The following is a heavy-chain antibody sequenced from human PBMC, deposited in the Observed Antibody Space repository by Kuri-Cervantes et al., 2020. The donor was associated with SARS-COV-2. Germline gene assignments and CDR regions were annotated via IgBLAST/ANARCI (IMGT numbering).Heavy chain of an antibody. CDR3: ARLGVRIIVVAGTRFDY. J-gene: IGHJ4*02. Sequence: GESLKISCAASGFTFSGYSMSWVRQAPGKGLQWVANIKKDGSEKYYVDSVKGRFTISRDNAKNSLYPQMDSLRAEDTAVYYCARLGVRIIVVAGTRFDYWGQGTLVTVSS. CDR1: GFTFSGYS. V-gene: IGHV3-7*01. CDR2: IKKDGSEK. D-gene: IGHD6-19*01.